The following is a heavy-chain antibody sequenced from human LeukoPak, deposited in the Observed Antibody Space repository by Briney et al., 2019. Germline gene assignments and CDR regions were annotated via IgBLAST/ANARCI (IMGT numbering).Heavy chain of an antibody. J-gene: IGHJ4*02. D-gene: IGHD6-19*01. V-gene: IGHV4-34*01. CDR2: INHSGST. Sequence: SETLSLTCAVYGGSFSGYYWSWIRQPPGEGLEWIGEINHSGSTNYNPSLKSRVTISVDTSKNQFSLKLSSVTAADTAVYYCARGVGQWLNPHFDYWGQGTLVTVSS. CDR3: ARGVGQWLNPHFDY. CDR1: GGSFSGYY.